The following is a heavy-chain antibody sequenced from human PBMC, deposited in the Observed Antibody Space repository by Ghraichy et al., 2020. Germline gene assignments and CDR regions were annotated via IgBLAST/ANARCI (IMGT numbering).Heavy chain of an antibody. CDR2: IKQDGSEK. V-gene: IGHV3-7*01. D-gene: IGHD5-12*01. Sequence: GESLNISCAASGFTFSSYWMSWVRQAPGKGLEWVANIKQDGSEKYYVDSVKGRFTISRDNAKNSLYLQMNSLRAEDTAVYYCARDTLFRGLLDYWGQGTLVTVSS. CDR3: ARDTLFRGLLDY. CDR1: GFTFSSYW. J-gene: IGHJ4*02.